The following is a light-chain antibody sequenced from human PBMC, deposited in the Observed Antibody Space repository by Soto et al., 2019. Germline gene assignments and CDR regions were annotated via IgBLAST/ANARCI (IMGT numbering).Light chain of an antibody. CDR2: DVD. V-gene: IGLV2-14*03. CDR1: SSDVGGYNY. Sequence: QSVLTQPASVSGSPGQSITISCPGTSSDVGGYNYVSWYQQYPGKAPKVVIYDVDNRPSGVSHRFSGSKSGNTASLTISGLQAEDEADYYCSSYTSNSTRVFGTGTKVTVL. CDR3: SSYTSNSTRV. J-gene: IGLJ1*01.